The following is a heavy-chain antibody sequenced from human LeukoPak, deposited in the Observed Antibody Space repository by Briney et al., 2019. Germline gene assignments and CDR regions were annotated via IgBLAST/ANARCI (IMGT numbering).Heavy chain of an antibody. D-gene: IGHD3-10*01. CDR3: ARGSYGSGEAHYGMDV. CDR2: INQDGSEK. Sequence: GGSLRLSCEASGFTFSSYWMSWVRQAPGKGLEWVANINQDGSEKYYVDSVKGRFTISRDNAKNSLYLQMNSLRAEDTALYHCARGSYGSGEAHYGMDVWGQGTTVTVSS. J-gene: IGHJ6*02. V-gene: IGHV3-7*03. CDR1: GFTFSSYW.